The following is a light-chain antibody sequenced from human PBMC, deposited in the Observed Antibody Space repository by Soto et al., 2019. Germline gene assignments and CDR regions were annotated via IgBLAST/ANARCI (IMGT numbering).Light chain of an antibody. V-gene: IGKV1-5*03. CDR3: QQYNSYSPWT. CDR1: QSISPW. Sequence: DIHRSQFTSTLYASVEDIVTITGGASQSISPWLAWYQQEPGKAPKVLIYKASNLESGVPSRFSGSGSGTEFTLTISSLQPDDFATYYCQQYNSYSPWTFGPGTKVDI. CDR2: KAS. J-gene: IGKJ1*01.